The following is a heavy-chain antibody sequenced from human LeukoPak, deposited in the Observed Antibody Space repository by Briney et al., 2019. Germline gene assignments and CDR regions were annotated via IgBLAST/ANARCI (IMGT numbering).Heavy chain of an antibody. CDR2: ISGSGGST. Sequence: GGSLRLSCAASGFTFSSYAMSWVRQAPGKGLEWVSAISGSGGSTYYADSVKGRFTISRDNSKNTLYLQMNSLRAEDTVVYYCARWLLLSRYFDYWGQGTLVTVSS. D-gene: IGHD3-22*01. V-gene: IGHV3-23*01. CDR1: GFTFSSYA. CDR3: ARWLLLSRYFDY. J-gene: IGHJ4*02.